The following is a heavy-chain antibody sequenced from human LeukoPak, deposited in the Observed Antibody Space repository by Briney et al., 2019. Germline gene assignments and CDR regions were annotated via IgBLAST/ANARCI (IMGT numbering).Heavy chain of an antibody. CDR1: GGSISSYY. CDR3: ARAPLLTGYFDFDY. Sequence: SETLSLTCPVSGGSISSYYWSWIRQPAGKGLEWIGRIYISGSTNYNPSLKSRVTMSVDTSKNQFSLKLSSVTAADTAVYYCARAPLLTGYFDFDYWGQGTLVTVSS. J-gene: IGHJ4*02. V-gene: IGHV4-4*07. D-gene: IGHD3-9*01. CDR2: IYISGST.